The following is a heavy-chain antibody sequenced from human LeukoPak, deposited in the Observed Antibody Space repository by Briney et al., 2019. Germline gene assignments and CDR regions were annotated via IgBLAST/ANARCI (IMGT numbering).Heavy chain of an antibody. V-gene: IGHV1-18*01. Sequence: ASVKVSCKAYGYTFTSYGISWVRRAPGQGLEWMGWISAYNGNTNYAQKLQGRVTMTTDTSTSTAYMELRSLRSDDTAVYYCARDLGESIVHNWFDPWGQGTLVTVSS. D-gene: IGHD3-16*01. CDR2: ISAYNGNT. CDR1: GYTFTSYG. J-gene: IGHJ5*02. CDR3: ARDLGESIVHNWFDP.